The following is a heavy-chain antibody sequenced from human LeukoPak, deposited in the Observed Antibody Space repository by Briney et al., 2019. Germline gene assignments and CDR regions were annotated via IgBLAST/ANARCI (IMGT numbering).Heavy chain of an antibody. V-gene: IGHV3-33*01. J-gene: IGHJ5*02. CDR1: GFTFSSYG. Sequence: PGGSLRLSCAASGFTFSSYGTHWVRQAPGKGLEWVAVIWYDGSNKYYADSVKGRFTISRDNSKNTLYLQMNSLRAEDTAVYYCARDDYGSGSYYNSFDPWGQGTLVTVSS. D-gene: IGHD3-10*01. CDR2: IWYDGSNK. CDR3: ARDDYGSGSYYNSFDP.